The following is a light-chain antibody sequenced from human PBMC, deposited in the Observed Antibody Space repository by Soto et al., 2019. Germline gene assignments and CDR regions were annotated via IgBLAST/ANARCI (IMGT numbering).Light chain of an antibody. CDR2: DAS. CDR1: RSLSSTS. Sequence: EIVLTQSPGTLSLSPGERAALSCRASRSLSSTSLAWYQQRPGQAPRLLIYDASSRATGIPDRFSGSGSGTDFTLTINRLEPDDFAVYYCQQYGSSPRTFGQRTKVDIK. CDR3: QQYGSSPRT. V-gene: IGKV3-20*01. J-gene: IGKJ1*01.